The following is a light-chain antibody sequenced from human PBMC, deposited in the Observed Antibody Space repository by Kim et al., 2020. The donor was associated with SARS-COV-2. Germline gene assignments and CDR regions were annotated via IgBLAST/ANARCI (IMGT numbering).Light chain of an antibody. CDR2: YYS. V-gene: IGLV3-21*04. CDR3: QVWDSSSDHPRV. J-gene: IGLJ3*02. CDR1: NIGRKS. Sequence: SYELTQPPSVSVAPGKTARITCGGNNIGRKSVHWYQQKPGQAPVVVIYYYSDRPSGIPERFSGSNSGNTATLTISRVEAGDESDYYCQVWDSSSDHPRVFGGGTQLTVL.